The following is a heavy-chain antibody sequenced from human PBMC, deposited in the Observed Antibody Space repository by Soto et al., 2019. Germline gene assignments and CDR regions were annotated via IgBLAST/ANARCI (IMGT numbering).Heavy chain of an antibody. V-gene: IGHV4-59*01. CDR1: GGSISSYY. D-gene: IGHD2-15*01. Sequence: SETLSLTCTVSGGSISSYYWSWIRQPPGKGLEWIGYIYYSGSTNYNPSLKSRVTISVDTSKNQFSLKLSSVTAADTAVYYCARDQLAGVAATRGFRNGMDVWGQGTTVTVSS. CDR3: ARDQLAGVAATRGFRNGMDV. CDR2: IYYSGST. J-gene: IGHJ6*02.